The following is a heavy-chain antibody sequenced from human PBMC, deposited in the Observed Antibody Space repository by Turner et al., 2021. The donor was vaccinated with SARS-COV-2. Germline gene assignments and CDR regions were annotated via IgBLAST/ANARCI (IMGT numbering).Heavy chain of an antibody. J-gene: IGHJ5*02. CDR3: ARELTYNWFDP. CDR2: IYYRGST. Sequence: QVLLQASGPGLVKPSETVSLTCNVSGASIRSNYWAWIRQPPGKRLEWIGYIYYRGSTNDNPSLKSRVTISVDTSKNQFSLKLTSVTAADTAVYFCARELTYNWFDPWGQGTLVTVSS. CDR1: GASIRSNY. D-gene: IGHD3-10*01. V-gene: IGHV4-59*01.